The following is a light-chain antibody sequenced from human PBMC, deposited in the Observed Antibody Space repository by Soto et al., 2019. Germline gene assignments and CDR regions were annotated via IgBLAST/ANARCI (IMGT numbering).Light chain of an antibody. V-gene: IGLV2-14*01. CDR1: SSDVGGYDY. CDR3: SSFTSTSTQV. Sequence: QSVLTQPASVSGSLGQSITISRTGTSSDVGGYDYVSWYRQHPGKVPELIIYEVNKRPSGVSNRFSGSKSANTASLTISGLQADDEADYYCSSFTSTSTQVFGGGTKVTVL. CDR2: EVN. J-gene: IGLJ3*02.